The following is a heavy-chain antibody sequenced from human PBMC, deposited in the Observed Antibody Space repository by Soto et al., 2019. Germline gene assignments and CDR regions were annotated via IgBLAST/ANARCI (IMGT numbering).Heavy chain of an antibody. V-gene: IGHV3-9*02. CDR3: AKDMKWGGMTTIHYFDS. J-gene: IGHJ4*01. CDR1: GFTADDYA. D-gene: IGHD4-17*01. CDR2: ISSNSDTI. Sequence: EVQLVESGGGLVQPGRSLRLSCVASGFTADDYAMHWVRQAPGKGVEWVSGISSNSDTIDYADSVKGRFTISRDNDKNSLFLQMNSRRPEDTALYYCAKDMKWGGMTTIHYFDSWGQGTLVTVSS.